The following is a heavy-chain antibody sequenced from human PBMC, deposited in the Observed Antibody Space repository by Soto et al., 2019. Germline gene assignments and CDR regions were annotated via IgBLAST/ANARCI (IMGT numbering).Heavy chain of an antibody. CDR2: IWYDGSNK. D-gene: IGHD2-15*01. J-gene: IGHJ6*02. Sequence: GGSLRLSCAASGFTFSSYGMHWVRQAPGKGLEWVAVIWYDGSNKYYADSVKGRFTISRDNSKNTLYLQMNSLRAEDTAVYYCARDKVRCSGGSCYPYYYGMDVWGQGTTVTVSS. CDR1: GFTFSSYG. CDR3: ARDKVRCSGGSCYPYYYGMDV. V-gene: IGHV3-33*01.